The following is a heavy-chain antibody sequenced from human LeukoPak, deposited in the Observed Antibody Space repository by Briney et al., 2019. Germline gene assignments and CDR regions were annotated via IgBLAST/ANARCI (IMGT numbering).Heavy chain of an antibody. Sequence: GGSLRLSCTASGFTFGCYAMTWDRQAPGQGLEWVSSISGGSEDSYYADSGKGRFTISRDNSRTTMYLQMNSLRADETAVYYCGRTIAQYSNSWLYYFYGLDVWGQGTTVTVYS. V-gene: IGHV3-23*01. D-gene: IGHD6-13*01. J-gene: IGHJ6*02. CDR2: ISGGSEDS. CDR1: GFTFGCYA. CDR3: GRTIAQYSNSWLYYFYGLDV.